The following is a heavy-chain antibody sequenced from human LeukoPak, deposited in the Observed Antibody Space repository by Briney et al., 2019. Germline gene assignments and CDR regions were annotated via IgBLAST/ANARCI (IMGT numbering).Heavy chain of an antibody. CDR2: ISSSSSSYI. D-gene: IGHD6-13*01. CDR1: GFTFSSYS. Sequence: AGGSLRLSCAASGFTFSSYSMNWVRQAPGKGLEWVSSISSSSSSYIYYADSVKGRFTISRDNAKNSLYLQMNSLRAEETAVYYCARDGQQLVSRFDYWGQGTLVTVSS. CDR3: ARDGQQLVSRFDY. V-gene: IGHV3-21*01. J-gene: IGHJ4*02.